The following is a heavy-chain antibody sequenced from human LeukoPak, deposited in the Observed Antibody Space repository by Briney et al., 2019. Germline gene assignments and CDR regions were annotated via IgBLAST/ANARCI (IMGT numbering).Heavy chain of an antibody. D-gene: IGHD7-27*01. J-gene: IGHJ5*02. V-gene: IGHV6-1*01. CDR1: GDSVSSKSAS. CDR3: SRDPVWGSA. CDR2: TYYRSKWYN. Sequence: SQTLSLTCAISGDSVSSKSASWNCIRQSPSRDLEWLGRTYYRSKWYNEYAVSVKSRITINPDTSKNQFSLQLNSVTPEDTAVYYCSRDPVWGSAWGQGTLVTVSS.